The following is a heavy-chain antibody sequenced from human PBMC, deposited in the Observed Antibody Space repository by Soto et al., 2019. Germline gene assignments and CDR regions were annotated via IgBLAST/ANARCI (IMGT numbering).Heavy chain of an antibody. CDR3: ARGGNRYSPTSSGVGGFDY. D-gene: IGHD5-12*01. J-gene: IGHJ4*02. Sequence: SETLSRTCTVSDGSISSGDYYWSWIRQPPGKGLEWIGYIYYSGSTSYNASLKSRTSISADPSNNQFSLKLHSLTAAYTAVYFCARGGNRYSPTSSGVGGFDYWGQGTLVT. V-gene: IGHV4-30-4*01. CDR1: DGSISSGDYY. CDR2: IYYSGST.